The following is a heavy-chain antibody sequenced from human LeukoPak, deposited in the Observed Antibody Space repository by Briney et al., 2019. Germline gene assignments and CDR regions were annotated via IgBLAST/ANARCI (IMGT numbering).Heavy chain of an antibody. CDR1: VGSTSSGSYY. V-gene: IGHV4-39*01. J-gene: IGHJ4*02. CDR3: ARSPPPYYYDSSGYYYFDY. D-gene: IGHD3-22*01. Sequence: PSETLSLTCTVPVGSTSSGSYYWGWIRQPPGNWLEWIGSIYYSVSTYYNPSLKSRVTISVDPSKNQFSLKLRSVTAADTAVYYCARSPPPYYYDSSGYYYFDYWGRGTLVTVSS. CDR2: IYYSVST.